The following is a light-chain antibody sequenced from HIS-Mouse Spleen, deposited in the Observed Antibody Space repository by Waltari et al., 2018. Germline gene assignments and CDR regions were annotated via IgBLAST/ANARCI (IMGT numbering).Light chain of an antibody. V-gene: IGLV2-23*01. CDR3: CSYAGSREV. CDR2: EGS. CDR1: SSDFGSYNL. J-gene: IGLJ1*01. Sequence: QSALTQPASVSGSPGQSITISCTGTSSDFGSYNLVSWSQQHPGKAPKLMLYEGSKRPSGGSNRFSGSKSGNTASLTISGLQAEDEADYYCCSYAGSREVFGTGTKVTVL.